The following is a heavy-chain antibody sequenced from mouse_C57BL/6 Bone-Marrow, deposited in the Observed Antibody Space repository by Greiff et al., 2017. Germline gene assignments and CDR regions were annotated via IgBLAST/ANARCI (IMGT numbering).Heavy chain of an antibody. J-gene: IGHJ4*01. CDR3: ARRNYVLAMDY. D-gene: IGHD2-1*01. CDR2: IYPGSGNT. CDR1: GYTFTDYY. Sequence: QVQLQLSGAELVRPGASVKLSCKASGYTFTDYYINWVKQRPGQGLEWIARIYPGSGNTYYNEKFKGKATLTAEKSSSTAYMQLSSLTSEDSAVYFCARRNYVLAMDYWGQGTSVTVSS. V-gene: IGHV1-76*01.